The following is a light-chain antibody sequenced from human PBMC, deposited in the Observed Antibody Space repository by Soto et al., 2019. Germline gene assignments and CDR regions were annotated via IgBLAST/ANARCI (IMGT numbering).Light chain of an antibody. V-gene: IGLV2-8*01. CDR3: SSHVGSNNYV. CDR2: EVS. Sequence: QTVLTQPPSASGSHGQSVTISCTGTSSDVGAYNYVSWYLQHPGTAPKLMIYEVSKRASGVPDLFSGSKSGNTASLTVSGLQAEDEADYYCSSHVGSNNYVFGTGTKATVL. J-gene: IGLJ1*01. CDR1: SSDVGAYNY.